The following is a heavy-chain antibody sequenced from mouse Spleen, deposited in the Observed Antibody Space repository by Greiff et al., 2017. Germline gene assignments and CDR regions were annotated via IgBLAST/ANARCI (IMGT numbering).Heavy chain of an antibody. CDR2: ISSGGGNT. Sequence: EVMLVESGGGLVKRGGSLKLSCAASGFTFSSYAMSWVRQTPEKRLEWVATISSGGGNTYYPDSVKGRFTISRDNAKNTLYLQMSSLKSEDTAMYYCARGGYDKGAWFAYWGQGTLVTVSA. V-gene: IGHV5-9*01. J-gene: IGHJ3*01. CDR1: GFTFSSYA. D-gene: IGHD2-2*01. CDR3: ARGGYDKGAWFAY.